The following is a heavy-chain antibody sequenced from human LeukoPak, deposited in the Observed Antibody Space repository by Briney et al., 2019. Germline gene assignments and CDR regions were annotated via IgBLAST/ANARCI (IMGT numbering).Heavy chain of an antibody. CDR3: ARATTWYSSYFFDY. J-gene: IGHJ4*02. D-gene: IGHD6-13*01. CDR1: RFTISSYS. CDR2: ISSSGASI. Sequence: PGGSLRLSCIASRFTISSYSMNRVRQAPGKGLDWVAYISSSGASIYYADSVKGRFTISRDNDKHSLYLQMNTLRAEDTAIYYCARATTWYSSYFFDYWGQGSLVTVSS. V-gene: IGHV3-48*01.